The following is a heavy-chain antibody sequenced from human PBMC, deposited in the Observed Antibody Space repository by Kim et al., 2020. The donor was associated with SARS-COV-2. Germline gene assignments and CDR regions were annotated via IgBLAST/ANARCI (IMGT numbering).Heavy chain of an antibody. J-gene: IGHJ4*02. CDR1: GFTFGDYA. Sequence: GGSLRLSCAASGFTFGDYAMHWVRQAPGKGLEWVSGISWNSGNIGYADSVKGRFTISRDNAKNSLYLQMNSLRAEDTALYYCAKSLIRGVAGLVWGQGALVTVSS. CDR2: ISWNSGNI. D-gene: IGHD3-10*01. V-gene: IGHV3-9*01. CDR3: AKSLIRGVAGLV.